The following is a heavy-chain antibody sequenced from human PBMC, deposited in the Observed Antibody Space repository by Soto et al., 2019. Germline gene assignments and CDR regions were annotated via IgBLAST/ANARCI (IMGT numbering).Heavy chain of an antibody. V-gene: IGHV3-7*03. CDR3: VKDGGYCSSATCYSPRNHYFDP. CDR1: GFDFSVYW. Sequence: GGSLRLSCAASGFDFSVYWMSWVRQAPGKGPEWVANIKFDGSEKQYVDSVKGRFTISRDNARNSVFLQMNSLRAGDTAVYYCVKDGGYCSSATCYSPRNHYFDPWGQGNLVTVSS. CDR2: IKFDGSEK. D-gene: IGHD2-2*01. J-gene: IGHJ5*02.